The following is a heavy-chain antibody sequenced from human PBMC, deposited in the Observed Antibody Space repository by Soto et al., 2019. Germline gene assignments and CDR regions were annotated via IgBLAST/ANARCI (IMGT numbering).Heavy chain of an antibody. CDR2: IYYSGST. CDR3: ARYCSGGSCYSFDYGMDV. Sequence: SETLSLTCTVSGGSISSGGYYWSWIRQHPGKGLEWIGYIYYSGSTYYNPSLKSRVTISVDTSKNQFSLKLSSVTAADTTVYYCARYCSGGSCYSFDYGMDVWGQGTTVTVSS. J-gene: IGHJ6*02. D-gene: IGHD2-15*01. CDR1: GGSISSGGYY. V-gene: IGHV4-31*03.